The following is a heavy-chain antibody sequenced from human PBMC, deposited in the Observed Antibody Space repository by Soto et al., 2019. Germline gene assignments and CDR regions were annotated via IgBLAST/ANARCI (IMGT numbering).Heavy chain of an antibody. CDR3: VLTDFWSGTYYFDY. V-gene: IGHV1-69*02. CDR2: IIPILGIA. D-gene: IGHD3-3*01. CDR1: GGTFSSYT. Sequence: QVQLVQSGAEVKKPGSSVKVSCKASGGTFSSYTISWVRQAPGQGLEWMGRIIPILGIANYAQKFQGRVTITADKSTRTAYLELSSLRSEDTAVYYCVLTDFWSGTYYFDYLGQGPLVTVSS. J-gene: IGHJ4*02.